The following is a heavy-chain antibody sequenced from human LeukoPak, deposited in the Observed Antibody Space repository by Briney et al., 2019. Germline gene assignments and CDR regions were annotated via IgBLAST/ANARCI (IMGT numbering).Heavy chain of an antibody. CDR1: GGTFSSYA. D-gene: IGHD6-13*01. J-gene: IGHJ5*02. V-gene: IGHV1-69*13. CDR3: ARSGIAAAVDNWFDP. CDR2: IIPIFGTA. Sequence: SVKVSCKASGGTFSSYAISWVRQAPGQGLEWMGGIIPIFGTANYAQKFQGRVTITADESTSTAYMELSSLRSEETAVYYCARSGIAAAVDNWFDPWGQGTLVTVSS.